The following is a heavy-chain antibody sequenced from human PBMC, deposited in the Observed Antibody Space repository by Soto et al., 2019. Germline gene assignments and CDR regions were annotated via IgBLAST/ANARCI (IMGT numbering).Heavy chain of an antibody. D-gene: IGHD6-13*01. V-gene: IGHV4-59*01. CDR1: GGSNSSYY. Sequence: PSETLSLTCTVSGGSNSSYYWRWIRQPPVKALEWIGYISDSGSTNYNPSLKSRVTISVDTFKNQFSLKLSSVTAADTAVYYCARGDSSSWYGTTYYYYGMDVWGQGTTVTVS. CDR2: ISDSGST. J-gene: IGHJ6*02. CDR3: ARGDSSSWYGTTYYYYGMDV.